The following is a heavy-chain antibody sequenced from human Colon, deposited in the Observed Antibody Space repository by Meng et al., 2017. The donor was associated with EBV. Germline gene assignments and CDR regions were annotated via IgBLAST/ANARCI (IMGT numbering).Heavy chain of an antibody. J-gene: IGHJ4*02. CDR1: GGSISSSHYY. CDR2: IYHSGST. CDR3: ARRRGGSGRDC. Sequence: QLDRQGAGPGLVMPSETLSLTCTVSGGSISSSHYYWGWVRQPPGKGLQWIGTIYHSGSTSYNPSLQSRVTMFVDTSKNQFSLMLTSVTATDTAVYYCARRRGGSGRDCWGQGTLVTVSS. V-gene: IGHV4-39*01. D-gene: IGHD3-10*01.